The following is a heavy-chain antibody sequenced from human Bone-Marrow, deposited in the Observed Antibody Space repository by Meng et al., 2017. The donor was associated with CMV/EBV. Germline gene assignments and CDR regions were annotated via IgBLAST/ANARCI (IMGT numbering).Heavy chain of an antibody. D-gene: IGHD3-3*01. CDR2: IYYSGST. Sequence: SETLSLTCTVSGGSISSSSYYWGWIRQPPGKGLEWIGSIYYSGSTYYNPSLKSRVTISVDTSKNQFSLKLSSVTAADTAMYYCARALTYYDFWSGYSPNYFDYWGQGTLVTFSS. CDR3: ARALTYYDFWSGYSPNYFDY. CDR1: GGSISSSSYY. V-gene: IGHV4-39*01. J-gene: IGHJ4*02.